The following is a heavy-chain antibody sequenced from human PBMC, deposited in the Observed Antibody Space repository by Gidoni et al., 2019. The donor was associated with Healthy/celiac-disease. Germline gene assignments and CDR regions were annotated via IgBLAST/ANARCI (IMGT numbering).Heavy chain of an antibody. V-gene: IGHV4-34*01. Sequence: QVQLQQWGAGLLKPSETLSLTCAVYGGSFSGYYWSWIRQPQGKGLEWIGEINHSGSTNYNPSLKSRVTISVDTSKNQFSLKLSSVTAADTAVYYCARVGSFGGVIALFDYWGQGTLVTVSS. D-gene: IGHD3-16*02. CDR2: INHSGST. CDR1: GGSFSGYY. J-gene: IGHJ4*02. CDR3: ARVGSFGGVIALFDY.